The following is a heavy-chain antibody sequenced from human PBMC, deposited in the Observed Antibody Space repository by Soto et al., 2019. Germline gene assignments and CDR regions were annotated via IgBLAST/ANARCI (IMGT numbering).Heavy chain of an antibody. CDR3: ARDRVVVAASYYYYTMDV. J-gene: IGHJ6*02. D-gene: IGHD2-15*01. Sequence: LVKVSCKASGGTFSSYAISWVRQAPGQGLEWMGGIIPIFGAAISAQKFQGRVTITADESTTTAYMELSSLRSEDTAVYYCARDRVVVAASYYYYTMDVWGQGTTVTVSS. V-gene: IGHV1-69*13. CDR1: GGTFSSYA. CDR2: IIPIFGAA.